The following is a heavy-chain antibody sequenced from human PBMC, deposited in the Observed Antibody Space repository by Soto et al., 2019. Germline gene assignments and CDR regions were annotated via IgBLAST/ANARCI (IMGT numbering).Heavy chain of an antibody. Sequence: GGSLRLSCAASGFTFSSYAMHWVRQAPGKGLEWVAVISYDGSNKYYADTVKGRFTISRDNSKNTLYLQMNSLRAEDTAVYYCATGTSSWYELDYYGMDVWGQGTTVTVSS. V-gene: IGHV3-30-3*01. J-gene: IGHJ6*02. D-gene: IGHD6-13*01. CDR3: ATGTSSWYELDYYGMDV. CDR2: ISYDGSNK. CDR1: GFTFSSYA.